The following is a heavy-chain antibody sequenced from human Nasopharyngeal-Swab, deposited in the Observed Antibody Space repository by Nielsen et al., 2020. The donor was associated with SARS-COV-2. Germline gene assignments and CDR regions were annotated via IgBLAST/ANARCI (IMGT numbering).Heavy chain of an antibody. D-gene: IGHD2-8*01. V-gene: IGHV1-18*01. Sequence: WVRQAPGQGPEWMGWISAYNGNTNYAQKLQGRVTMTTDTSTSTAYMELRSLRSDDTAVYYCARGIVRRAYYYYMDVWGKGTTVTVSS. J-gene: IGHJ6*03. CDR2: ISAYNGNT. CDR3: ARGIVRRAYYYYMDV.